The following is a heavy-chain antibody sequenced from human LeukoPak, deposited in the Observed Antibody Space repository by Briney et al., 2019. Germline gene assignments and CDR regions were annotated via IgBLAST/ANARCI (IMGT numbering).Heavy chain of an antibody. CDR3: ARADSRWLQSRGDY. J-gene: IGHJ4*02. CDR2: ISWNSGSI. D-gene: IGHD5-24*01. CDR1: GFTFDDYA. Sequence: GRSLRLSCAASGFTFDDYAMHWVRQAPGKGLEWVSGISWNSGSIGYADSVKGRFTISRDNAKNSLYLQMNSLRAEDTAVYYCARADSRWLQSRGDYWGQGTLVTVSS. V-gene: IGHV3-9*01.